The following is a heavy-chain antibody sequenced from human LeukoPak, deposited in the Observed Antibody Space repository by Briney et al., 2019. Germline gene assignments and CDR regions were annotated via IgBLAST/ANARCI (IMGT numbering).Heavy chain of an antibody. D-gene: IGHD6-19*01. CDR1: GFIFSSSV. J-gene: IGHJ4*02. Sequence: PGRSLRLSCAASGFIFSSSVMHWVRQAPGKGLEWVAVISHDGGNKYYADSVKGRFTISRDNSKNTLYLQMNSLRAEDTAVYYCARGVGIAVAGTEGDFDYWGQGTLVTVSS. CDR3: ARGVGIAVAGTEGDFDY. V-gene: IGHV3-30*04. CDR2: ISHDGGNK.